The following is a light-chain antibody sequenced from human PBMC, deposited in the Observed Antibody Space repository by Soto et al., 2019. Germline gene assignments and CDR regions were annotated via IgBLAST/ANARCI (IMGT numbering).Light chain of an antibody. Sequence: EIVLTQSPGTLSLSPGERATLSCRATEIVVSSYLAWYQLKPGQAPRLLIYDASSRATGIPDRFSGSGSGTDFTLTISSLEPEDFAVYYCQQRSNWRWLTFGGGTKVDIK. CDR2: DAS. V-gene: IGKV3D-20*02. CDR1: EIVVSSY. CDR3: QQRSNWRWLT. J-gene: IGKJ4*01.